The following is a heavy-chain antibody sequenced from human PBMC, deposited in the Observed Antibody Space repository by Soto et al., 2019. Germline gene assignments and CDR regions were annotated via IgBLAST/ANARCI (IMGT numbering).Heavy chain of an antibody. D-gene: IGHD2-15*01. J-gene: IGHJ6*02. Sequence: GESLKISDKGSGYSCTSYWISWVRQMPGKGLEWMGRIDPSDSYTNYSPSFQGHVTISADKSVSTAYLQWSSLKASDTAMYYCARLYCSGGSCYAYYYYGMDVWGQGTTVTVSS. CDR1: GYSCTSYW. CDR3: ARLYCSGGSCYAYYYYGMDV. CDR2: IDPSDSYT. V-gene: IGHV5-10-1*01.